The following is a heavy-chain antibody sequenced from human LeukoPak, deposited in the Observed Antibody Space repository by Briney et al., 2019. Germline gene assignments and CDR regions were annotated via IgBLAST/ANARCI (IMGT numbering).Heavy chain of an antibody. Sequence: PGGSLRLSCAASGFTFDDYGMSWVRKAPGKGLEWVSGINWNGGSTGYADSVKGRFTISSDNAKNSLYLQMNSLRAEDTALYHCARVKEYESSGYSTYYFDYWGQGTLVTVSS. J-gene: IGHJ4*02. CDR3: ARVKEYESSGYSTYYFDY. CDR2: INWNGGST. V-gene: IGHV3-20*01. CDR1: GFTFDDYG. D-gene: IGHD3-22*01.